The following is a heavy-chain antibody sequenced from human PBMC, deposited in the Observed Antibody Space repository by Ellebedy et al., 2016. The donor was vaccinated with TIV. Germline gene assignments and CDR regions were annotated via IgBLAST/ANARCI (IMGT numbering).Heavy chain of an antibody. CDR2: TSFDEISK. CDR3: ARDEVFRGSYGMDV. V-gene: IGHV3-30-3*01. CDR1: GFAFSDFA. J-gene: IGHJ6*02. D-gene: IGHD1-26*01. Sequence: GESLKISCAASGFAFSDFAFHWVRQAPGKGLEWVAVTSFDEISKKYADSVKGRFSISKDNSKSTPYLQMNSLRPEDTAVYYCARDEVFRGSYGMDVWGQGTTVIVAS.